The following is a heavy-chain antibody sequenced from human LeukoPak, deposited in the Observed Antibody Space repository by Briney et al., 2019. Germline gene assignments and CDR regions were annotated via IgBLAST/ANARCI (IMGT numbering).Heavy chain of an antibody. CDR1: GYTFTSYD. D-gene: IGHD3-10*01. Sequence: ASVKVSCKASGYTFTSYDINWVRQATGQGLEWMGWMNPNSGNTGYAQKFQGRVTMTRDTSISTAYMELSRLRSDDTAVYYCARAMVRGRGFDPWGQGTLVTVSS. CDR2: MNPNSGNT. J-gene: IGHJ5*02. V-gene: IGHV1-8*01. CDR3: ARAMVRGRGFDP.